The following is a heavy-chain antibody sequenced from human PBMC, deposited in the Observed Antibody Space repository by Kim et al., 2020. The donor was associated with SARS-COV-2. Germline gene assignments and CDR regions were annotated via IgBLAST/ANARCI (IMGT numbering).Heavy chain of an antibody. CDR3: TTDPIVVVPAATSYYYYYGMDV. CDR1: GFTFSNAW. D-gene: IGHD2-2*01. Sequence: GGSLRLSCAASGFTFSNAWMSWVRQAPGKGLEWVGRIKSKTDGGTTDYAAPVKGRFTISRDDSKNTLYLQMKSLKTEDTAVYYCTTDPIVVVPAATSYYYYYGMDVWGQGTTVTVSS. J-gene: IGHJ6*02. V-gene: IGHV3-15*01. CDR2: IKSKTDGGTT.